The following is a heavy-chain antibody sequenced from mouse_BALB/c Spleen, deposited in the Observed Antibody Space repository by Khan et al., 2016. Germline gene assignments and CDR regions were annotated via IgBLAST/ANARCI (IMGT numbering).Heavy chain of an antibody. Sequence: EVQLQESGGGLVQPGGSLKLSCAASGFDFSRYWMNWVRQAPGKGLEWIGEINPDSSTINYTQSLKDNFIISRDNAKNTLYLQMSKVRSEDTALYYCAREGDYGGAWFAYWGQGTLVTVSA. J-gene: IGHJ3*01. CDR1: GFDFSRYW. D-gene: IGHD2-4*01. CDR2: INPDSSTI. V-gene: IGHV4-1*02. CDR3: AREGDYGGAWFAY.